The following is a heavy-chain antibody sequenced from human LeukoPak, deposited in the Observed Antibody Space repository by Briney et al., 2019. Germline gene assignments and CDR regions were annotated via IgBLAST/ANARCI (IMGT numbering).Heavy chain of an antibody. J-gene: IGHJ4*02. Sequence: PSETLSLTCAVYGGSFSGYYWSWIRQPPGKGLEWIGEINHSGSTNYNPSLKSRVTISVDTSKNQFSLKLSSVTAADTAVYYCARETRDSSWFDYWGQGTLVTVSS. CDR2: INHSGST. CDR1: GGSFSGYY. V-gene: IGHV4-34*01. CDR3: ARETRDSSWFDY. D-gene: IGHD6-13*01.